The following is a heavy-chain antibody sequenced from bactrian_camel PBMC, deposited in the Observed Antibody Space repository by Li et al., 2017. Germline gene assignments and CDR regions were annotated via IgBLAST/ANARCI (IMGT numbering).Heavy chain of an antibody. CDR2: IDRGGNT. J-gene: IGHJ4*01. V-gene: IGHV3S53*01. CDR1: GKYTYGSMC. D-gene: IGHD2*01. Sequence: VESGGDSVQAGGSLRLSCTASGKYTYGSMCTGWFRQTRGKERGGVATIDRGGNTRYADSVKGRFTISRDNAKNTLYLQMNSLKPEDTATYYCAANFGPYCSGPYLARRANFLGQGTQVTVS.